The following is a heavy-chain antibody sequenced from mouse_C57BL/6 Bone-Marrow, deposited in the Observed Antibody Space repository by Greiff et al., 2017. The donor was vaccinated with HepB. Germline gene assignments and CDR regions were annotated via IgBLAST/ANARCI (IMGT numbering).Heavy chain of an antibody. Sequence: EVMLVESGGDLVKPGGSLKLSCAASGFTFSSYGMSWVRQTPDKRLEWVATISSGGSYTYYPDSVKGRFTISRDNAKNTLYLQMSSLKYEDTAMYYCARPLDSSVFAYWGQGTLVTVSA. CDR2: ISSGGSYT. J-gene: IGHJ3*01. CDR1: GFTFSSYG. D-gene: IGHD3-2*02. V-gene: IGHV5-6*01. CDR3: ARPLDSSVFAY.